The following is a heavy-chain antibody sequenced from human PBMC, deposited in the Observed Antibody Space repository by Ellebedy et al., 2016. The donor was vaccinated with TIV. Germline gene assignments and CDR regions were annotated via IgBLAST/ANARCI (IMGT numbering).Heavy chain of an antibody. CDR1: GYTFTGYY. D-gene: IGHD3-22*01. V-gene: IGHV1-69*13. Sequence: ASVKVSCKASGYTFTGYYMHWVRQAPGQGLEWMGGIIPIFGTANYAQKFQGRVTITADESTSTAYMELSSLRSEDTAVYYCASNYDSSAYYAFGYWGQGTLVTVSS. CDR3: ASNYDSSAYYAFGY. CDR2: IIPIFGTA. J-gene: IGHJ4*02.